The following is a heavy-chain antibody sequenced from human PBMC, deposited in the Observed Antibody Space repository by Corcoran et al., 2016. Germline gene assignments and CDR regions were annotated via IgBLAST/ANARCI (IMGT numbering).Heavy chain of an antibody. V-gene: IGHV3-15*07. CDR1: GFTFSNAW. D-gene: IGHD2-15*01. CDR2: IKSKTDGGTT. J-gene: IGHJ4*02. Sequence: EVQLVESGGGLVKPGGSLRLSCAASGFTFSNAWMNWVRQAPGKGLEWVGRIKSKTDGGTTDYAAPVKGSFTISSDDSKNTLYLQMNRLKTEDTAVYYGTTSRWRDRWYFDYWGQGTLVTVSS. CDR3: TTSRWRDRWYFDY.